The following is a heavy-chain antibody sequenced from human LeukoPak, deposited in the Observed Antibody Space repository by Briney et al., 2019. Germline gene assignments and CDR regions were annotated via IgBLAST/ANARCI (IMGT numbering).Heavy chain of an antibody. V-gene: IGHV3-66*02. D-gene: IGHD7-27*01. CDR3: TGEFDC. CDR2: IYSGGST. Sequence: PGGSLRLSCAASGFTFSSYAMSWVRQAPGKGLEWVSVIYSGGSTYYADSVRGRFTISRDNSKNTLYLQMNSLRPEDTAVYYCTGEFDCWGQGTLVTVSS. J-gene: IGHJ4*02. CDR1: GFTFSSYA.